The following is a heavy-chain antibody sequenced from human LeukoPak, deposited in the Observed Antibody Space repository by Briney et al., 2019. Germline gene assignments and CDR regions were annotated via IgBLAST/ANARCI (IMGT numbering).Heavy chain of an antibody. CDR2: ISSSSSYI. V-gene: IGHV3-21*01. Sequence: GGSLRLSCAASGFTFSSYSMNWVRQAPGKGLEWVSSISSSSSYIYYAESVKGRFTISRDNAKNSLYLQMNSLRAEDTAVYYCARDLRVEDYYDGSGYQNDYWGQGTLVTVSS. J-gene: IGHJ4*02. CDR1: GFTFSSYS. CDR3: ARDLRVEDYYDGSGYQNDY. D-gene: IGHD3-22*01.